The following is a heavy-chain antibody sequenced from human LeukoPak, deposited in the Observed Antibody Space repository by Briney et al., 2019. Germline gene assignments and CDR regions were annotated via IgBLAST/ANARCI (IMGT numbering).Heavy chain of an antibody. CDR2: IYNGGSA. CDR3: ARLVGGATRRWSYYYYYMDV. Sequence: SETLSLTCTVSGGSITSYYWGWIRQPPGKGLEWIGYIYNGGSAKYNPSLKSRLTISIDTSKNQFSLKLSSVTAADTAVYYCARLVGGATRRWSYYYYYMDVWGKGTTVTVSS. V-gene: IGHV4-4*09. D-gene: IGHD2-15*01. J-gene: IGHJ6*03. CDR1: GGSITSYY.